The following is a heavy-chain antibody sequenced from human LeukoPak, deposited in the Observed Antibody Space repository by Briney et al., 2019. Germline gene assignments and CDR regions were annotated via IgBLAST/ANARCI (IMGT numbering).Heavy chain of an antibody. V-gene: IGHV4-39*01. CDR2: IYYSGST. CDR3: ARLVRFTMVRGAHFDY. CDR1: GGSISSSSYF. Sequence: SETLSLTCTVSGGSISSSSYFWGWIRQPPGKGLEWIGSIYYSGSTYSNPSLKNRVTISVDTSKNQFSLKLSSVTAADTAVYYCARLVRFTMVRGAHFDYWGQGTLVTASS. D-gene: IGHD3-10*01. J-gene: IGHJ4*02.